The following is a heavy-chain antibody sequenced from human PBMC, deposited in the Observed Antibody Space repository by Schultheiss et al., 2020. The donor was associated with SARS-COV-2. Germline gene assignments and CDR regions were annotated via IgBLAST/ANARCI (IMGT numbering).Heavy chain of an antibody. CDR3: ARDPGYSYGYGYYYGMDV. D-gene: IGHD5-18*01. CDR1: GGSFSGYY. CDR2: INHSGST. V-gene: IGHV4-34*01. J-gene: IGHJ6*02. Sequence: SETLSLTCAVYGGSFSGYYWSWIRQPPGKGLEWIGEINHSGSTNYNPSLKSRVTISVDTSKNQFSLKLSSVTAADTAVYYCARDPGYSYGYGYYYGMDVWGQGTTVTVSS.